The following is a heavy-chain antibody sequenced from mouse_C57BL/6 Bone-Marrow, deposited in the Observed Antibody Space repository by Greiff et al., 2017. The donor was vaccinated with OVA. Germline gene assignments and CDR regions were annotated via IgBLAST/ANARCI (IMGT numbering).Heavy chain of an antibody. J-gene: IGHJ3*01. D-gene: IGHD1-1*01. CDR1: GYTFTSYW. V-gene: IGHV1-50*01. Sequence: QVQLQQPGAELVKPGASVKLSCKASGYTFTSYWMQWVKQRPGQGLEWIGEIDPSDSYTNYNQKFKGKATLTVDTSSSTAYMQLSSLTSEDSAVYCCARGENFGSSYWFAYWGQGTLVTVSA. CDR3: ARGENFGSSYWFAY. CDR2: IDPSDSYT.